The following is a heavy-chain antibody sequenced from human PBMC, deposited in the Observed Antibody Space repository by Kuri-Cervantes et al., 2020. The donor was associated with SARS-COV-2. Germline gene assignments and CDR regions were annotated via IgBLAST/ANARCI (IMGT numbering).Heavy chain of an antibody. D-gene: IGHD2-2*02. CDR1: GFTFDDYG. J-gene: IGHJ1*01. CDR3: AIEIGYCSSTSCYKYFQH. V-gene: IGHV3-20*04. Sequence: GGSLRLSCAASGFTFDDYGMNWVRQAPGKGLEWVSGINWNGGSTYYADSVKGRFTISRDNAKNSLYLQMNSLRAEDTALYYCAIEIGYCSSTSCYKYFQHWGQGTLVTVSS. CDR2: INWNGGST.